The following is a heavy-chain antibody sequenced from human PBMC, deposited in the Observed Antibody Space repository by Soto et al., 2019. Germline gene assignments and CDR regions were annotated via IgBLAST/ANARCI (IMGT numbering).Heavy chain of an antibody. V-gene: IGHV4-30-2*01. J-gene: IGHJ4*02. CDR1: GGSISGTTYS. Sequence: QLQLQESGSGLVKPTQTLSLTCAVSGGSISGTTYSWSWIRHPPGKGLEWLGYIYDSGNTYYNPSLKSQFSISVDRSKNQFSLKLSSVTAADTAVYYCARGQGAAAGHSNFDYWGQGALFTVSS. CDR3: ARGQGAAAGHSNFDY. CDR2: IYDSGNT. D-gene: IGHD6-13*01.